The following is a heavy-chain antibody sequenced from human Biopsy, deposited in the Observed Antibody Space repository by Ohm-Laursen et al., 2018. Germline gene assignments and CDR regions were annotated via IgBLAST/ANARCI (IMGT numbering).Heavy chain of an antibody. CDR1: GYTLTELS. V-gene: IGHV1-24*01. D-gene: IGHD1-26*01. CDR2: RIPYFNTI. CDR3: VGGQRGPPIGVTVPGDAFDL. Sequence: GASVKVSCKVSGYTLTELSMHWVRQAPGQGLEWMGGRIPYFNTIYYARNFQDRAVITADRSARTTDMQLSGLRPDDTAVYYCVGGQRGPPIGVTVPGDAFDLWGPGTMVTVSP. J-gene: IGHJ3*01.